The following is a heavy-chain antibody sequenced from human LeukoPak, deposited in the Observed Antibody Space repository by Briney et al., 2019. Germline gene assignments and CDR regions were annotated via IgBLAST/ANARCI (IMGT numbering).Heavy chain of an antibody. Sequence: GGSLRLSCADSEFIFSSSGFTFSSYSMNWVRQGPGKGLEWVSYISSSGSSKHYADSMKGRFTISRDNAKNSLYLQMNSLRAEDTAVYYCARGLFGELLWGRYGMDVWGQGTTVTVSS. CDR1: EFIFSSSGFTFSSYS. J-gene: IGHJ6*02. V-gene: IGHV3-48*04. D-gene: IGHD3-10*02. CDR2: ISSSGSSK. CDR3: ARGLFGELLWGRYGMDV.